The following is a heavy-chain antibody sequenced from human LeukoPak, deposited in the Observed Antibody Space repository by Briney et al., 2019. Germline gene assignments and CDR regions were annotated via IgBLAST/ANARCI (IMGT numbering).Heavy chain of an antibody. J-gene: IGHJ5*02. V-gene: IGHV1-2*02. CDR1: GYTFTGYY. CDR3: ARMTVSGRDNWFDP. CDR2: INPNSGGT. D-gene: IGHD6-19*01. Sequence: GASVKVSCKASGYTFTGYYMHWVRQAPGQGLEWMGWINPNSGGTNYAQKFQGRVTMTRDTSISTAYMELSRLRSEDTAVYYCARMTVSGRDNWFDPWGQGTLVTVSS.